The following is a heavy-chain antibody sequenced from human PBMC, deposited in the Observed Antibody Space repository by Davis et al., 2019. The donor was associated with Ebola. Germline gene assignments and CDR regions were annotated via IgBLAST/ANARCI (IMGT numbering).Heavy chain of an antibody. V-gene: IGHV4-34*01. Sequence: SETLSLTCAVYVGSFSAYYWSWIRQPPGKGLEWIGEINHSGSTNYNPSLKSRVTISVDTSKNQFSLKLSSVTAADTAVYYCARGKYYYGMDVWGQGTLVTVSS. CDR2: INHSGST. J-gene: IGHJ6*02. CDR1: VGSFSAYY. CDR3: ARGKYYYGMDV.